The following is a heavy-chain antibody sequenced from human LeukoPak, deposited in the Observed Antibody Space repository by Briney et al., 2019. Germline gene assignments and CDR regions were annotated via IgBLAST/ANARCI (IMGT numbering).Heavy chain of an antibody. J-gene: IGHJ4*02. CDR1: GGSLSSGSYY. Sequence: SQTLSLTCTVSGGSLSSGSYYWSWIRQPAGTGLEWIGRIYTSGSTNYNPSLKSRVTISVDASKNQLSLKLSSVTAADTAVYYCAREGSGSYGWYFDYWGQGTLVTVSS. CDR3: AREGSGSYGWYFDY. CDR2: IYTSGST. D-gene: IGHD1-26*01. V-gene: IGHV4-61*02.